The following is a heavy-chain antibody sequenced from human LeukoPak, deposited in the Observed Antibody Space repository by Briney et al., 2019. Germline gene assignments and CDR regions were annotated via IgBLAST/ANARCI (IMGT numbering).Heavy chain of an antibody. J-gene: IGHJ4*02. D-gene: IGHD3-22*01. V-gene: IGHV3-21*01. CDR2: IGSTSSYI. CDR1: GFTFSSYT. Sequence: PGGSLRLSCAASGFTFSSYTMNWVRQAPGKGLEWVSSIGSTSSYISYADSLKGRFTISRDNAKNSLFLQMNSLRADDTAVYYCARDTSGYSSRLHYWGQGTLVTVSS. CDR3: ARDTSGYSSRLHY.